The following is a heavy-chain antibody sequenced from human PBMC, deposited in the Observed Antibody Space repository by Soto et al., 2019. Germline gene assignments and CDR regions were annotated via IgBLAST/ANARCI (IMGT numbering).Heavy chain of an antibody. CDR3: ASPSNGSGNYY. J-gene: IGHJ4*02. CDR1: GYTFSNYA. Sequence: QVQLVQSGAEVKNPGASVKVSCKASGYTFSNYALHWVRQAPGQRLEWMGWINADNGNTKYSQKFQGRVTFTRDTSGRTPHMDLRSLRSGDTAVYYCASPSNGSGNYYWGQGTLVTVSS. D-gene: IGHD3-10*01. CDR2: INADNGNT. V-gene: IGHV1-3*01.